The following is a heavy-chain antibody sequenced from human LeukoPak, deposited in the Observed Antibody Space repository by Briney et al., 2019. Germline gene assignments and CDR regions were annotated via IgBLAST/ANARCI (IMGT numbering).Heavy chain of an antibody. V-gene: IGHV1-2*02. CDR1: GYTFTFYY. CDR2: INPNSGDT. J-gene: IGHJ5*02. CDR3: AREYCSSTSCYGFDP. D-gene: IGHD2-2*01. Sequence: ASVTVSFTSSGYTFTFYYMHWVRQAPGHGLEWMGWINPNSGDTNYAQKFQGRVTMTRDTSISTAYMELSRLRSDDTAVYYCAREYCSSTSCYGFDPWGQGTLVIVSS.